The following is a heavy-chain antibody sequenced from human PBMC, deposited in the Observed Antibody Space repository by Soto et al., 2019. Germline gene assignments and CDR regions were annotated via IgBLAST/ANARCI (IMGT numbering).Heavy chain of an antibody. V-gene: IGHV1-8*01. D-gene: IGHD3-3*01. CDR3: ARGRQNYDFWSGPRSRWFDP. CDR1: GYTFTSYD. CDR2: MNPNSGNT. Sequence: ASVKVSCKASGYTFTSYDINWVRQATGQGLEWMGWMNPNSGNTGYAQKFQGRVTMTRNTSISTAYMELISLRSEDRAVYYCARGRQNYDFWSGPRSRWFDPWGQGTLVTVSS. J-gene: IGHJ5*02.